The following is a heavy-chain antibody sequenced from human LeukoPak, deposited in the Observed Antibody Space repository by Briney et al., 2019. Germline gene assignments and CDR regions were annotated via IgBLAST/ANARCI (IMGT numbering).Heavy chain of an antibody. CDR3: ARMATRGVNPYFDY. CDR2: IDWDDGK. CDR1: GFSLSTSGMR. J-gene: IGHJ4*02. D-gene: IGHD3-10*01. Sequence: SGPTLVNPTQTLTLTCTFSGFSLSTSGMRVSWIRQPPGKALEWLARIDWDDGKFYSTSLKTRLTISKDTSKSQVVLTMTNMDPVDTAMYYCARMATRGVNPYFDYWGQGTLVTVSS. V-gene: IGHV2-70*04.